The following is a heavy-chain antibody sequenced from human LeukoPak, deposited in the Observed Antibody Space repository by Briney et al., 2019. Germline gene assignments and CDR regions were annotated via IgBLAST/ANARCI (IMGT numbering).Heavy chain of an antibody. J-gene: IGHJ4*02. CDR3: ARGGGNDYDTSGYYYLAAY. D-gene: IGHD3-22*01. V-gene: IGHV3-7*01. Sequence: GGSLRLSCVASGITFSTYSMNWVRQAPGKGLEWVANIKKDGSDKNYVDSVKGRFTISRDNAKNSLFLQMNSLRAEDTAVYYCARGGGNDYDTSGYYYLAAYWGQGTLVTVSS. CDR2: IKKDGSDK. CDR1: GITFSTYS.